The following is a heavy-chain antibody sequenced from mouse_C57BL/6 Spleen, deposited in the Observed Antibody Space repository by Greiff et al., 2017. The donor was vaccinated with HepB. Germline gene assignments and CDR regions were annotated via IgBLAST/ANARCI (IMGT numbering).Heavy chain of an antibody. J-gene: IGHJ4*01. D-gene: IGHD1-1*01. CDR2: ISSGGDYI. V-gene: IGHV5-9-1*02. Sequence: EVKVEESGEGLVKPGGSLKLSCAASGFTFSSYAMSWVRQTPEKRLEWVAYISSGGDYIYYADTVKGRFTISRDNARNTLYLQMSSLKSEDTAMYYCTRDPFITTVVAGAMDYWGQGTSVTVSS. CDR1: GFTFSSYA. CDR3: TRDPFITTVVAGAMDY.